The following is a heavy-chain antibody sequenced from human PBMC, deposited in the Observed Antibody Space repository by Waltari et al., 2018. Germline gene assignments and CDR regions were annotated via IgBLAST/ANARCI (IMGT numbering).Heavy chain of an antibody. Sequence: QVQLQQWGAGLLKPSETLSLTCAVYGGSFSGYYWSWIRQPPGKGLEWIGEINHSGSTNSNPSLKSRVTISVDTSKNQFSLKLSSVTAADTAVYYCARGRRRWEGPRGAFDIWGQGTMVTVSS. D-gene: IGHD1-26*01. V-gene: IGHV4-34*01. CDR3: ARGRRRWEGPRGAFDI. CDR2: INHSGST. CDR1: GGSFSGYY. J-gene: IGHJ3*02.